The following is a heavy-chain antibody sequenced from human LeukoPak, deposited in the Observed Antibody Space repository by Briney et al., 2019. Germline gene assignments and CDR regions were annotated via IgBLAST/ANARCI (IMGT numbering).Heavy chain of an antibody. V-gene: IGHV4-61*08. CDR2: IYYSGRT. CDR1: GGSISSGGYY. J-gene: IGHJ3*02. CDR3: ARDFRGSVDAFDI. Sequence: SETLSLTCTVSGGSISSGGYYWSWIRQHPGKGLEWIGYIYYSGRTNYNPSLKSRVSISVDTSKNQFSLKLSSVTAADTAVYYCARDFRGSVDAFDIWGQGTMVAVSS.